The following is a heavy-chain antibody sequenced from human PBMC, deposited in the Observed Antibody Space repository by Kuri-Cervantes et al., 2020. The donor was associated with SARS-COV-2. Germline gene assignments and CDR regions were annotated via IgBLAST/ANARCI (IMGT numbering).Heavy chain of an antibody. Sequence: GGSLRLSCAASGFTFSDHYMSWVRQAPGKGLEWVSVIYSGGSTYYADSVKGRFTISRDNSKNTLYLQMNSLRAEDTAVYYCAREAYNYYYDSSGYLLGGAFDIWGQGTMVTVSS. J-gene: IGHJ3*02. CDR2: IYSGGST. CDR1: GFTFSDHY. D-gene: IGHD3-22*01. V-gene: IGHV3-53*01. CDR3: AREAYNYYYDSSGYLLGGAFDI.